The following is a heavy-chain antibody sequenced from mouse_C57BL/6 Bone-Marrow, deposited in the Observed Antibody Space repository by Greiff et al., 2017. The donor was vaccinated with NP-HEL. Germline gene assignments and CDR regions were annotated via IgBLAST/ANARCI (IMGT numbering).Heavy chain of an antibody. Sequence: VQLQQSGPVLVKPGASVKMSCKASGYTFTDYYMNWVKQSHGKSLEWIGVINPYNGGTSYNQKFKGKATLTVDKSSSTAYMELNSLTSEDSAVYYCARSETAQATYLDYWGQGTTLTVSS. D-gene: IGHD3-2*02. J-gene: IGHJ2*01. CDR3: ARSETAQATYLDY. V-gene: IGHV1-19*01. CDR1: GYTFTDYY. CDR2: INPYNGGT.